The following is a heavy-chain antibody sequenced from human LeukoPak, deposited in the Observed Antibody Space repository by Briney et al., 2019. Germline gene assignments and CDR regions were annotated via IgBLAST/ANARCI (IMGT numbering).Heavy chain of an antibody. CDR2: IYYSGST. J-gene: IGHJ6*02. Sequence: WVRQAPGKGLEWIGSIYYSGSTYYNPSLKSRVTISVDTSKNQFSLKLSSVTAADTAVYYCARSSSTYYYYGMDVWGQGTTVTVSS. CDR3: ARSSSTYYYYGMDV. V-gene: IGHV4-39*01. D-gene: IGHD6-13*01.